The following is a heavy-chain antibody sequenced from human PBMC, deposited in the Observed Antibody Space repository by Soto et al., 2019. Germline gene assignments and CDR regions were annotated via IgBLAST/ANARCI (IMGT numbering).Heavy chain of an antibody. CDR2: IKSKTDGGTT. J-gene: IGHJ4*02. D-gene: IGHD3-10*01. V-gene: IGHV3-15*07. Sequence: GGSLRLSCAASGFTFSNDWMNWVRQAPGKGLEWVGRIKSKTDGGTTDYAAPVKGRFTISRDDSKNTLYLQMNSLKTEDTAVYYCTTGTMVRGVIISHFDYWGQGTLVTVSS. CDR3: TTGTMVRGVIISHFDY. CDR1: GFTFSNDW.